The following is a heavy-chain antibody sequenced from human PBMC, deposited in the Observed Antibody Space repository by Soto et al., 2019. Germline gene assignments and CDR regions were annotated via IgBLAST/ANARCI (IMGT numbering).Heavy chain of an antibody. J-gene: IGHJ4*02. D-gene: IGHD7-27*01. Sequence: GGSLRLSCGASGFTFGSYAMSWVRQSPGKGLEWVSAISNSGGSAYYADSVKGRFTVSRDNSKSTLYLQMNSLRAEDTAVYFCAKVPNWGTHYYFDYWGQGTLVTVSS. CDR2: ISNSGGSA. CDR3: AKVPNWGTHYYFDY. V-gene: IGHV3-23*01. CDR1: GFTFGSYA.